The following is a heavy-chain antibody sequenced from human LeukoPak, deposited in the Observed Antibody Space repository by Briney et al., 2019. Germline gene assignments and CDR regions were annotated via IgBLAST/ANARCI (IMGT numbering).Heavy chain of an antibody. V-gene: IGHV3-48*03. CDR2: ISSSGSTI. CDR1: GFTLSSYE. J-gene: IGHJ4*02. Sequence: GGSLRLSCAASGFTLSSYEMNWVRQAPGKGLEWVSYISSSGSTIYYADSVKGRFTISRDNAKNSLYLQMNSLRAEDTAVYYCASTWELLDYWGRGTLVTVSS. CDR3: ASTWELLDY. D-gene: IGHD1-26*01.